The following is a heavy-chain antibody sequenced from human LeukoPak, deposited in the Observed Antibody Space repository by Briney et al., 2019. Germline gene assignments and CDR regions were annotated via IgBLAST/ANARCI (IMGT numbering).Heavy chain of an antibody. J-gene: IGHJ4*02. Sequence: RTGGSLRLSCAASGFTFSSYAMSWVRQAPWERLQWVSGISDSGGNTYYADSVRGRFPIARDNSKNTLDLEMNSLRAEDTAVYYCAKDVGGYYFTYWSGCFDHWGQGTLVTVSS. CDR3: AKDVGGYYFTYWSGCFDH. V-gene: IGHV3-23*01. D-gene: IGHD3-10*01. CDR1: GFTFSSYA. CDR2: ISDSGGNT.